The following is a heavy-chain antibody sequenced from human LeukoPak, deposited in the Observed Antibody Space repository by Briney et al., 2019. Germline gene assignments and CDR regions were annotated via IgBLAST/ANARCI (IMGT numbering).Heavy chain of an antibody. V-gene: IGHV1-2*02. CDR2: MNPNSGGT. J-gene: IGHJ3*02. CDR3: ARSLVVVAATAPRVAFDI. Sequence: ASVKVSCKTSGYTFTAYYIHWLRQAPGQGLEWMGWMNPNSGGTKYAQTFQGRVTLTKDTSISTAYLELSSLTSDDTAVYYCARSLVVVAATAPRVAFDIWGQGTMVTVSS. CDR1: GYTFTAYY. D-gene: IGHD2-15*01.